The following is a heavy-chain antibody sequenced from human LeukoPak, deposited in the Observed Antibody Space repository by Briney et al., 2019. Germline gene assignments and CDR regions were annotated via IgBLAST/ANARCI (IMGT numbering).Heavy chain of an antibody. D-gene: IGHD4-17*01. CDR2: IWYDGNNK. J-gene: IGHJ4*02. CDR1: GFTFSSFG. Sequence: GGSLRLSCAASGFTFSSFGMHWVRQAPGKGLERVAIIWYDGNNKYYADSVKGRFTISRDNSKNMLYLQMNSLRAEDTAVYYCAKDQGIGDYASTDYWGQGALVTVSS. V-gene: IGHV3-33*06. CDR3: AKDQGIGDYASTDY.